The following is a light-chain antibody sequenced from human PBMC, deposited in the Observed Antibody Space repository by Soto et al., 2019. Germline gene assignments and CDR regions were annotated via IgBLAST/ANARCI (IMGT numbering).Light chain of an antibody. CDR1: GSDIGAYNF. CDR3: YSYAGRNIWV. J-gene: IGLJ3*02. V-gene: IGLV2-8*01. Sequence: QSALAQPPSASGSPGQSVTISCTGSGSDIGAYNFVSWYQQHPGKAPKLMIFGVTERPSGVPDRFSGSKSGNTGSLTVSGLQADDEAVYYCYSYAGRNIWVFGGGTKLTVL. CDR2: GVT.